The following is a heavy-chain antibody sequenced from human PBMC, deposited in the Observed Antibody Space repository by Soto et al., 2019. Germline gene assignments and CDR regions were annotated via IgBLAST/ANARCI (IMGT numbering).Heavy chain of an antibody. J-gene: IGHJ6*02. CDR3: AREAPRYYYYGMDV. CDR1: GGSISSSNW. CDR2: IYHSGST. V-gene: IGHV4-4*02. Sequence: PSETLSLTCSVSGGSISSSNWWSWVRQPPGKGLEWIGEIYHSGSTNYNPSLKSRVTISVDKSKNQFSLKLSSVTAADTAVYYCAREAPRYYYYGMDVWGQGTTVTVS.